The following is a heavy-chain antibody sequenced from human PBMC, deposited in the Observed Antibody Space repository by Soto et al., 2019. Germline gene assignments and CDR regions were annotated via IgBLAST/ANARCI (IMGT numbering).Heavy chain of an antibody. J-gene: IGHJ6*02. Sequence: ASVNVSCKASGYTFTSYYMHWVRQAPGQGLEWMGIINPSGGSTSYAQKFQGRVTMTRDTSTSTVYMELSSLRSEDTAVYYCARGPEGRYYYYGMDVGGLGTAVTAS. V-gene: IGHV1-46*01. CDR2: INPSGGST. CDR1: GYTFTSYY. CDR3: ARGPEGRYYYYGMDV.